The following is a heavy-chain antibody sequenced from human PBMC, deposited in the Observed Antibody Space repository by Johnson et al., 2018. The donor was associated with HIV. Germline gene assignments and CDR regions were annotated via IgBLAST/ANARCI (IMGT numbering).Heavy chain of an antibody. Sequence: VPLVESGGGLVQPGGSLRLSCAASGFTVSSNYMSWVRQAPGKGLEWVSVINWNGGSTGYADSVKGRFTISRDNAKNSLYLQMNSLRAEDTALYYCANSLLLDAFNIWGQGTMVTVSS. J-gene: IGHJ3*02. V-gene: IGHV3-20*04. CDR1: GFTVSSNY. CDR3: ANSLLLDAFNI. CDR2: INWNGGST. D-gene: IGHD2-15*01.